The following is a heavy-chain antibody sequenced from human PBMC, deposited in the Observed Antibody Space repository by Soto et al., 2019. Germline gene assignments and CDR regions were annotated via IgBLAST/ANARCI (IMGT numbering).Heavy chain of an antibody. V-gene: IGHV4-31*11. CDR2: IYYSGST. CDR3: ARVGGINWFEP. J-gene: IGHJ5*02. Sequence: PSETLSRTDALYGGSFSDYYWRWIRQHPGKGLEWIGYIYYSGSTYYNPSLKSRVTISVDTSKNQFSLKLSSVTAADTAVYYCARVGGINWFEPWGQGTLVTVPS. CDR1: GGSFSDYY. D-gene: IGHD3-16*01.